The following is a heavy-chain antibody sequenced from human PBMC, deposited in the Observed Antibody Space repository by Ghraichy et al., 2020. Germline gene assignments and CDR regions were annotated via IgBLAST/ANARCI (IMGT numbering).Heavy chain of an antibody. CDR1: GGSISSSSYY. Sequence: SETLSLTCTVSGGSISSSSYYWGWIRQPPGKGLEWIGSIYYSGSTYYNPSLKSRVTISVDTSKNQFSLKLSSVTAADTAVYYCARPYCGGDCYTPNNWFDPWGQGTLVTVSS. V-gene: IGHV4-39*01. D-gene: IGHD2-21*01. CDR2: IYYSGST. CDR3: ARPYCGGDCYTPNNWFDP. J-gene: IGHJ5*02.